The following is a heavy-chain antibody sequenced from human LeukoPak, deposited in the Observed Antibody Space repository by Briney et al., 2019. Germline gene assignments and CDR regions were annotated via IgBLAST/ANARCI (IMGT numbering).Heavy chain of an antibody. D-gene: IGHD3-9*01. V-gene: IGHV1-46*01. CDR3: ARGDRLPGYSAPVGDY. CDR2: INPSGGIT. J-gene: IGHJ4*02. Sequence: ASVKVSCKASGYTFTSYYMRWVRQAPGQGLEWMGIINPSGGITTYAQKIQDRVTVTMDTSTSTVYMELSSLRSEDTAIYYCARGDRLPGYSAPVGDYWGQGTPVTVSS. CDR1: GYTFTSYY.